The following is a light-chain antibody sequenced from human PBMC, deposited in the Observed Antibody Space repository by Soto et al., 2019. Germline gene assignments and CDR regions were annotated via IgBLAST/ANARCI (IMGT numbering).Light chain of an antibody. V-gene: IGKV4-1*01. CDR2: WAS. CDR3: QQYYTTPYT. CDR1: QSVLYSSNNKSY. Sequence: DIVMTQFPDSLTVPLGERATINCKSSQSVLYSSNNKSYLAWYQHKPGQPPKVLIYWASTRESGVPDRFSGSGSGTDFTLTISSLQADDGAVYYCQQYYTTPYTFGQGTKLEIK. J-gene: IGKJ2*01.